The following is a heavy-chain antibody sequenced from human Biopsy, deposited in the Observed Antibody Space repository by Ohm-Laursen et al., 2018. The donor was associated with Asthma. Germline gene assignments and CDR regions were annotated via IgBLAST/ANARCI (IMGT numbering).Heavy chain of an antibody. CDR3: ARQSGQEYGDSIPFDT. CDR2: VSSDGHNK. J-gene: IGHJ3*02. CDR1: GFVFSQCG. D-gene: IGHD3-22*01. Sequence: ALRLSCAASGFVFSQCGMHWVRQGPGKGLEWVALVSSDGHNKYYEDSVKGRFTISRDNSRNRLYLQINSLTVEDSAVYFCARQSGQEYGDSIPFDTWGQGTKVAVSS. V-gene: IGHV3-30*03.